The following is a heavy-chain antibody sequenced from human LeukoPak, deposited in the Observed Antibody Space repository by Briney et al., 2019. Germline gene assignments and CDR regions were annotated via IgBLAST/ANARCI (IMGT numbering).Heavy chain of an antibody. J-gene: IGHJ6*02. CDR3: TNVAVAGTPGYYYYGMDV. CDR1: GGSFSGYY. V-gene: IGHV4-34*01. D-gene: IGHD6-19*01. Sequence: PSETLSLTCAVYGGSFSGYYWSWIRQPPGKGLEWIGEINHSGSTNYNPSLKSRVTISVDTSKNQFTLKLSSVTAADTAVYYCTNVAVAGTPGYYYYGMDVWGQGTTVTVSS. CDR2: INHSGST.